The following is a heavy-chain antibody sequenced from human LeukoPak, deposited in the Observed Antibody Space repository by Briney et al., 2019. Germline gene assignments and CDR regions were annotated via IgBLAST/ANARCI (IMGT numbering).Heavy chain of an antibody. J-gene: IGHJ3*02. CDR3: ARDILPSGSRAFDI. D-gene: IGHD3-10*01. V-gene: IGHV3-33*01. Sequence: GGSLRLSCAVSGFTLSDYGIHWVRQAPGKGLEWVTIISSDGSIKYADSVKGRFTVSRDSSKNTVYLQMNSLRAEDTAVYYCARDILPSGSRAFDIWGQGTMVTVSS. CDR2: ISSDGSIK. CDR1: GFTLSDYG.